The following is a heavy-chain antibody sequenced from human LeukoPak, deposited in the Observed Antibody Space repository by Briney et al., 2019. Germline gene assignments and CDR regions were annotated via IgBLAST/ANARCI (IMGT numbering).Heavy chain of an antibody. V-gene: IGHV4-39*01. J-gene: IGHJ4*02. Sequence: SETLSLTCTVSGGSISSSSYYWGWIRQPPGKGLEWIGSIYFSGSTFYNPSLKSRVTISVDTSKNQFSLKLSSVTAADTAVYYCASFGYNWNQIFDYWGQGTLVTVSS. D-gene: IGHD1-20*01. CDR2: IYFSGST. CDR1: GGSISSSSYY. CDR3: ASFGYNWNQIFDY.